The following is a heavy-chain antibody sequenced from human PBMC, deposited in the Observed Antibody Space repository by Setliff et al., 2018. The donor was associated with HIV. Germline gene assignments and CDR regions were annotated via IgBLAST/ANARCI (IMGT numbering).Heavy chain of an antibody. CDR3: ASSPDSMVRARGEAFDI. V-gene: IGHV4-61*02. CDR1: GGFISSGTYY. D-gene: IGHD3-10*01. Sequence: SETLSLTCTVPGGFISSGTYYWSWIRQPAGKGLEWIGRIYTSGSTNYSPSLKSRVTISVDTSKNQFSLKLSSVTAADTAVYYCASSPDSMVRARGEAFDIWGQGTMVTVSS. J-gene: IGHJ3*02. CDR2: IYTSGST.